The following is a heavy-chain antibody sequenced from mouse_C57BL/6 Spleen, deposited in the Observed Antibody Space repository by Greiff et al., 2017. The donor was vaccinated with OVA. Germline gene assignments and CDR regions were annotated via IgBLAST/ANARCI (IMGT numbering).Heavy chain of an antibody. CDR1: GFSFTSYG. J-gene: IGHJ2*01. Sequence: QVQLKESGPGLVQPSQSLSITCTVSGFSFTSYGVHWVRQSPGKGLEWLGVIWSGGSTDYNAAFISRLSISKDNSKSQVFFKMNSLQADDTAIYYGAKAALYGYDVDYWGQGTTLTVSS. CDR3: AKAALYGYDVDY. D-gene: IGHD2-2*01. V-gene: IGHV2-2*01. CDR2: IWSGGST.